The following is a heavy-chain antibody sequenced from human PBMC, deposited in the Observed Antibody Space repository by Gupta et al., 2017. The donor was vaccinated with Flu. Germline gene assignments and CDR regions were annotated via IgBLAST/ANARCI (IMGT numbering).Heavy chain of an antibody. D-gene: IGHD6-6*01. CDR3: ARGSTSSSNWFDP. J-gene: IGHJ5*02. Sequence: QVRLHQWGAGLLTFSEPLSLTCVVDGGSFSGYYWTWIRQPPGKGLEWMGETNHGGRTNYNPSLGSRITVSVDTSKNQFSWRRRSVTAADTAGEYCARGSTSSSNWFDPWGQGTRGTVSS. V-gene: IGHV4-34*01. CDR1: GGSFSGYY. CDR2: TNHGGRT.